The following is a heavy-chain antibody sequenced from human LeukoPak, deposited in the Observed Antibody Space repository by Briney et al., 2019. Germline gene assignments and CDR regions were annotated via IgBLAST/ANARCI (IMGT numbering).Heavy chain of an antibody. CDR1: GGSISSSNW. Sequence: SGTLSLTCAVSGGSISSSNWWSWVRQPPGKGLEWIGEIYHSGSTNYNPSLKSRVTISVGKSKNQFSLKLSSVTAADTAVYYCARVVPAAMQFDYWGQGTLVTVSS. CDR3: ARVVPAAMQFDY. CDR2: IYHSGST. V-gene: IGHV4-4*02. J-gene: IGHJ4*02. D-gene: IGHD2-2*01.